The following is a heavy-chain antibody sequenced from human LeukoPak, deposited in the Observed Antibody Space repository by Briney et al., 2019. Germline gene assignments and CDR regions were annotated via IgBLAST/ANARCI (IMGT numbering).Heavy chain of an antibody. D-gene: IGHD4-17*01. V-gene: IGHV3-9*01. CDR2: ISWNSGSI. Sequence: PGGSLRPSCAASGFTFDDYAMHWVRQAPGKGLEWVSGISWNSGSIGYADSVKGRFTISRDNAKNSLYLQMNSLRAEDTALYYCAKGEYGDYVYDAFDIWGQGTMVTVSS. CDR3: AKGEYGDYVYDAFDI. J-gene: IGHJ3*02. CDR1: GFTFDDYA.